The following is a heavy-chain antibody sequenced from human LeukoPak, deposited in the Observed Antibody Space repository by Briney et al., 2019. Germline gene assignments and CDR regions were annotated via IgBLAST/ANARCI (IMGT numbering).Heavy chain of an antibody. CDR3: ARAILNSNVVLWFGESVGPFDY. D-gene: IGHD3-10*01. Sequence: ASVKVSCKASGYTFTSYGISWVRQAPGQGLEWMGWISAYNGNTNYAQKLQGRVTMTTDTSTSTAYMELRSLRSDDTAVYYCARAILNSNVVLWFGESVGPFDYWGQGTLVTVSS. CDR1: GYTFTSYG. V-gene: IGHV1-18*01. CDR2: ISAYNGNT. J-gene: IGHJ4*02.